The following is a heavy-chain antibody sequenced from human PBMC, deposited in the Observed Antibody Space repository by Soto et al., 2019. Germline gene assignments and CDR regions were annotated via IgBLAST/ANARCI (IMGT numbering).Heavy chain of an antibody. V-gene: IGHV3-23*01. Sequence: GGSLRLSCAASGFTFRSYAMSWVRQAPGKGLEWVSAISGSGGSTYYADSVKGRFTISRDNSKNTLYLQMNSLRAEDTAVYYCAKRGNYYYYYMDVWGKGTTVTVSS. CDR3: AKRGNYYYYYMDV. CDR2: ISGSGGST. D-gene: IGHD3-16*01. J-gene: IGHJ6*03. CDR1: GFTFRSYA.